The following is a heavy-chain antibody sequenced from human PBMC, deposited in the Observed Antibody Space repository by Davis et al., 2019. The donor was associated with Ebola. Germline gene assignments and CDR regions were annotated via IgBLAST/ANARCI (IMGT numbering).Heavy chain of an antibody. J-gene: IGHJ6*02. V-gene: IGHV3-11*01. CDR1: GFTFSNAW. CDR3: AKGIGPYHHSPYGMDV. D-gene: IGHD2-2*01. Sequence: PGGSLRLSCAASGFTFSNAWMSWIRQAPGKGLEWVSYISSSGSTIYYADSVKGRFTISRDNAKNSLYLQMNSLRAEDTALYYWAKGIGPYHHSPYGMDVWGQGTTVTVSS. CDR2: ISSSGSTI.